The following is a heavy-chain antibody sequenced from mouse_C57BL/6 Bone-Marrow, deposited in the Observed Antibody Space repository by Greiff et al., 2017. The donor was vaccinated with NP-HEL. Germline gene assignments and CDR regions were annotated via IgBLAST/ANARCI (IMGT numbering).Heavy chain of an antibody. V-gene: IGHV14-4*01. CDR1: GFNIKDDY. D-gene: IGHD1-1*01. J-gene: IGHJ1*03. CDR3: TTPWGTTVVAPYFDV. Sequence: EVQLQESGAELVRPGASVKLSCTASGFNIKDDYMHWVKQRPEQGLEWIGWIDPENGDTEYASKFQGKATITADTSSNTAYLQLSSLTSEGTAVYFSTTPWGTTVVAPYFDVWGTGTTLTVSS. CDR2: IDPENGDT.